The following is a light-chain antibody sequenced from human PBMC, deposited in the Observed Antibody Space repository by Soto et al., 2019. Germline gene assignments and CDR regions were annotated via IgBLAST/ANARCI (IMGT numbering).Light chain of an antibody. CDR3: SSKAGNTFYV. CDR2: QVT. J-gene: IGLJ1*01. CDR1: SSDVGAYNA. Sequence: QSALTQPPSASGSPGQSVTISCTGTSSDVGAYNAVSWYQQHPGKAPKLLLYQVTKRPSGVHDRFSDSTSGNTASLTVSGLQAEDEADYYCSSKAGNTFYVFGPGTKLTVL. V-gene: IGLV2-8*01.